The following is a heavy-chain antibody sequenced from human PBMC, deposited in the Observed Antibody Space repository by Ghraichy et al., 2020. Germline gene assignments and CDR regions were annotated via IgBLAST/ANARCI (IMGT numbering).Heavy chain of an antibody. D-gene: IGHD6-19*01. CDR2: IFSSGST. Sequence: GGSLRLSCAASEFSVSSNYMIWVRQAPGKWLEWVSVIFSSGSTYYADSVQGRFSISRDNSKNTLHLQMNSLRAEDTAVYYCAGMNPQYNSGWYFRDYWGQGTLVTVSS. J-gene: IGHJ4*02. CDR1: EFSVSSNY. V-gene: IGHV3-53*01. CDR3: AGMNPQYNSGWYFRDY.